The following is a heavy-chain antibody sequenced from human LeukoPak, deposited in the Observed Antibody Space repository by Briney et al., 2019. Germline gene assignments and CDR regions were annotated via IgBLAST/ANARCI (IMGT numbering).Heavy chain of an antibody. CDR3: ARDSTDSSGPIMRGYYFDY. V-gene: IGHV1-46*01. J-gene: IGHJ4*02. Sequence: ASVKVSCKASGYTFTSYYMHWVRQAPGQGLEWMGIINPGGGSTSYAQKFQGRVTMTRDTSTSTVYMELSSLRSEDTAVYYCARDSTDSSGPIMRGYYFDYWGQGTLVTVSS. D-gene: IGHD3-22*01. CDR1: GYTFTSYY. CDR2: INPGGGST.